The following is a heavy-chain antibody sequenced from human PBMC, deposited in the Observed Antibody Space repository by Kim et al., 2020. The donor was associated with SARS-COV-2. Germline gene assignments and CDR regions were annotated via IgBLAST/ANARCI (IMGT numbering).Heavy chain of an antibody. V-gene: IGHV3-23*01. D-gene: IGHD6-6*01. CDR2: NFGGSGI. CDR3: VKRGSGPSPPFYF. J-gene: IGHJ4*02. CDR1: GFTFSNYG. Sequence: GGSLRLSCEASGFTFSNYGMSWVRQAPGKGLDWVSSNFGGSGIYIADSVKGRFTISRDNSKNTLYLQMNSLRAEDTALYYCVKRGSGPSPPFYFWGQVTL.